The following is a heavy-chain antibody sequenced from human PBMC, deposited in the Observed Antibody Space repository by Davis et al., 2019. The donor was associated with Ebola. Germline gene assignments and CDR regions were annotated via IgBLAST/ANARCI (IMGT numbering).Heavy chain of an antibody. CDR2: IRYDGSNK. D-gene: IGHD3-3*01. J-gene: IGHJ6*04. CDR1: GFTFSTYG. Sequence: GGSLRLSCAASGFTFSTYGMHWVRQAPGKGLEWVALIRYDGSNKYYADSVKGRFTISRDNSKNTLYLQMNSLRAEDTAVYYCAKGSVTIFGVAPDYYGMDVWGKGTTVTVSS. CDR3: AKGSVTIFGVAPDYYGMDV. V-gene: IGHV3-30*02.